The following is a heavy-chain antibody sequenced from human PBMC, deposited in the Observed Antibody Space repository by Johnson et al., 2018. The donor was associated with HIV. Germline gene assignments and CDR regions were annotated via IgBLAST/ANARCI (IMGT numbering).Heavy chain of an antibody. V-gene: IGHV3-11*04. D-gene: IGHD6-6*01. J-gene: IGHJ3*02. CDR3: ASSIPPYSSSSVAFDI. CDR2: ISSSGSTI. Sequence: QEKLVESGGGLVKPGGSLRLSCAASGFTFSDYYMSWIRQAPGKGLEWVSYISSSGSTIYYADSVKGRFTISRDNAKNSLYLQMNSLRAEDTAVYYCASSIPPYSSSSVAFDIWGQGTMVTVSS. CDR1: GFTFSDYY.